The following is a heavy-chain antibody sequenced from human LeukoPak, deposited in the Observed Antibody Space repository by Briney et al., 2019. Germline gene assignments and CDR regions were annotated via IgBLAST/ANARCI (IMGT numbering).Heavy chain of an antibody. CDR1: GFTFSNAW. J-gene: IGHJ4*02. D-gene: IGHD3-10*01. CDR2: IKSKTDGGTT. V-gene: IGHV3-15*01. Sequence: GGSLRLSCAASGFTFSNAWMSWVRQAPGKGLEWVGRIKSKTDGGTTDYAAPVKGRFTISRDDSKNTLYLQMNSLKTEDTAVYSCTTKRFGELLLDYWGQGTLVTVSS. CDR3: TTKRFGELLLDY.